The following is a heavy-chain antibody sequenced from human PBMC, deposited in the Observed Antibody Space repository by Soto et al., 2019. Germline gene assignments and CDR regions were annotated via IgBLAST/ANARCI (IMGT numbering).Heavy chain of an antibody. CDR1: GGSISSSSYY. CDR2: IYYSGST. Sequence: SETLSLTCTVSGGSISSSSYYWGWIRQPPGKGLEWIGSIYYSGSTYYNPSLKSRVTISVDTSKNQFSMKLSSVTAADTAVYYCATTYYYDSSGYSAFDYWGQGTLVTVSS. V-gene: IGHV4-39*01. J-gene: IGHJ4*02. CDR3: ATTYYYDSSGYSAFDY. D-gene: IGHD3-22*01.